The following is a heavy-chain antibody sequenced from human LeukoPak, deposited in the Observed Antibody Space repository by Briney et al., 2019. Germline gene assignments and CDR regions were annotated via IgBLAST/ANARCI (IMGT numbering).Heavy chain of an antibody. CDR1: GFTFSSYS. CDR3: ARDPQPRDMGYGHYYYGMDV. V-gene: IGHV3-21*01. D-gene: IGHD5-12*01. CDR2: ISSSSSYI. J-gene: IGHJ6*02. Sequence: PGGSLRLSCAASGFTFSSYSMNWVRQAPGKGLEWVSSISSSSSYIYYADSVKGRFTISRDNAKNSLYLQMNSLRAEDTAVYYCARDPQPRDMGYGHYYYGMDVWGQGTTVTVSS.